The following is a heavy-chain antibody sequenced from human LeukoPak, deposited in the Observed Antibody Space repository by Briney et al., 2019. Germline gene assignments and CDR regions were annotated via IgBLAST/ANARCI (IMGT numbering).Heavy chain of an antibody. CDR2: IYHSGST. D-gene: IGHD6-19*01. Sequence: SETLSLTCTVSGYSISSGYYWGWLRQPPGKGLEWIGSIYHSGSTYYNPSLKSQVTISVDTSKNQFSLKVSSVTAADTAVYYCARASGSGWPPPGFDYWGQGTLVTVSS. J-gene: IGHJ4*02. V-gene: IGHV4-38-2*02. CDR1: GYSISSGYY. CDR3: ARASGSGWPPPGFDY.